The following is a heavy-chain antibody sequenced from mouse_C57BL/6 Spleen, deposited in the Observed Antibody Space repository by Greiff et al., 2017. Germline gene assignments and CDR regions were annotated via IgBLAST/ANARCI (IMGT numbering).Heavy chain of an antibody. CDR1: GYTFTSYW. D-gene: IGHD2-4*01. CDR3: ASPYDYDGNYYAMDY. Sequence: QVQLQQSGAELVKPGASVKLSCKASGYTFTSYWMHWVKQRPGQGLEWIGMIHPNSGSTNYNEKFKSKATLTVDKSSSTAYMQLSSLTSEDSAVYYCASPYDYDGNYYAMDYWGQGTSVTVSS. V-gene: IGHV1-64*01. J-gene: IGHJ4*01. CDR2: IHPNSGST.